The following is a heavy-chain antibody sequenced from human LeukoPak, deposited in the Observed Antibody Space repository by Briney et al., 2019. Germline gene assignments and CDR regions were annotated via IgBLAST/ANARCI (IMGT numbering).Heavy chain of an antibody. D-gene: IGHD3-9*01. CDR2: VSSGSSTI. V-gene: IGHV3-48*01. CDR1: GFTFSSYG. Sequence: PGGSLRLSCVASGFTFSSYGMNWVRQAPGKGLEWVSYVSSGSSTIFYADSVKGRFTISRDDAKSSFYLQMSSLRVEDTALYYCARMSTGYYDDYWGQGTRVTVSS. CDR3: ARMSTGYYDDY. J-gene: IGHJ4*02.